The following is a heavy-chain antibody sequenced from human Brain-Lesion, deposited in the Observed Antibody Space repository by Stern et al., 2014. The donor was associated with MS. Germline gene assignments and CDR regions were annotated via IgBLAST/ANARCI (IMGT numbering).Heavy chain of an antibody. Sequence: QVQLVQSGPGLVKPSQTLSLSCTVSGGSISSGGYYWSWIRQPAGKGLEWIGRIFNSGSTSYNPSLKSGVPISIDTSKTQFSLGLNSMTAADTAVYYCARGRVVPGFQYYATDVWGQGTTVIVSS. J-gene: IGHJ6*02. D-gene: IGHD2-2*01. CDR1: GGSISSGGYY. CDR2: IFNSGST. CDR3: ARGRVVPGFQYYATDV. V-gene: IGHV4-61*02.